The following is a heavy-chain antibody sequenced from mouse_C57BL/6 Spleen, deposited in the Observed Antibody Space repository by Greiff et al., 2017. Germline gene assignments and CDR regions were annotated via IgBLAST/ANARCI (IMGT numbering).Heavy chain of an antibody. CDR1: GFTFTDYY. J-gene: IGHJ1*03. V-gene: IGHV7-3*01. Sequence: EVMLVESGGGLVQPGGSLSLSCAASGFTFTDYYMSWVRQPPGKALEWLGFIRNKANGYTTEYSASVKGRFTISRDNSQSNLYLQMNALRAEDSATYDCERYEGGYPWYFDVWGTGTTVTVAS. CDR2: IRNKANGYTT. CDR3: ERYEGGYPWYFDV. D-gene: IGHD2-2*01.